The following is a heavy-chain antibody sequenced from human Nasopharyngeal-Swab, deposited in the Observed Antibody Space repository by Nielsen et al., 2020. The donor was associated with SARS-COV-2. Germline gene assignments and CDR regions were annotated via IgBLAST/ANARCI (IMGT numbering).Heavy chain of an antibody. CDR2: ISSSGSTI. J-gene: IGHJ4*02. CDR1: GFTFSSYE. Sequence: GESLKISCAASGFTFSSYEMNWVRQAPGKGLEWVSYISSSGSTIYYADSVKGRFTISRDNAKNSLYLQMNSLRAEDTAVYCCARYCSTTSCPRGFDYWGQGTLVTVSS. CDR3: ARYCSTTSCPRGFDY. D-gene: IGHD2-2*01. V-gene: IGHV3-48*03.